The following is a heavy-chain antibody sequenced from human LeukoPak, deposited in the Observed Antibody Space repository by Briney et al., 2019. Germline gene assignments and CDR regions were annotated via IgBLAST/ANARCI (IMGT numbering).Heavy chain of an antibody. Sequence: TSVKVSCTASGYTFTGYYMHWVRQAPGQGLEWMGWINPNSGGTNYAQKFQGRVTMTRDTSISTAYMELSRLRSDDTAVYYCTRDKYRGYDANDYWGQGTLVTVSS. D-gene: IGHD5-12*01. V-gene: IGHV1-2*02. J-gene: IGHJ4*02. CDR1: GYTFTGYY. CDR3: TRDKYRGYDANDY. CDR2: INPNSGGT.